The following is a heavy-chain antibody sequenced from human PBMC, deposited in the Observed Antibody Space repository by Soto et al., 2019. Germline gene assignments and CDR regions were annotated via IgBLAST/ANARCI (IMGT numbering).Heavy chain of an antibody. CDR1: GCTFTRYG. J-gene: IGHJ5*02. CDR2: INDDNGDT. Sequence: SVKVCGNASGCTFTRYGIHWVRQAPGQRLGWMGWINDDNGDTKYSPKLQGRVTITRDTSASTAYMELSSLRSEDTAVYYCVRRHVSATGIDWFDPWGQGTLVTVSS. V-gene: IGHV1-3*01. CDR3: VRRHVSATGIDWFDP. D-gene: IGHD6-13*01.